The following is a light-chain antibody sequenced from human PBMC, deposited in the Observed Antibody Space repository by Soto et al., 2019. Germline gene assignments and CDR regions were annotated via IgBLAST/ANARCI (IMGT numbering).Light chain of an antibody. Sequence: QSVLTQPPSVSGAPGQRVTISCTGSSSNIGAGFDVHWYQQLPGTAPKLLIYKVSNRPSGVSNRFSGSKSGNTASLTISGLQAEDEADYFCTSPTPGSLYVFGTGTKVTVL. CDR1: SSNIGAGFD. V-gene: IGLV1-40*01. CDR3: TSPTPGSLYV. CDR2: KVS. J-gene: IGLJ1*01.